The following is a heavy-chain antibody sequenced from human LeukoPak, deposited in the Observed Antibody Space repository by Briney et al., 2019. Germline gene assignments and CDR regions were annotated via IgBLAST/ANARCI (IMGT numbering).Heavy chain of an antibody. V-gene: IGHV3-21*01. CDR1: GFTFSSYS. D-gene: IGHD2-15*01. Sequence: GGSLRLSCAASGFTFSSYSMNWVRQAPGKGLEWVSSISCSSSYIYHADSVKGRFTISRDNAKNSLYLQMNSLRAEDTAVYYCARGVGSGRDCADYWGQGTLVTVSS. CDR2: ISCSSSYI. CDR3: ARGVGSGRDCADY. J-gene: IGHJ4*02.